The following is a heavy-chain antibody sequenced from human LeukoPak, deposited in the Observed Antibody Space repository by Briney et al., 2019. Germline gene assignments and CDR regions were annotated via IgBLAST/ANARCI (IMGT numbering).Heavy chain of an antibody. D-gene: IGHD3-22*01. V-gene: IGHV1-69*04. CDR1: GGTFSSYA. CDR2: ISPILGIA. CDR3: AKTKYYDSSGYQGAGTYYYGMDV. J-gene: IGHJ6*02. Sequence: VASVNVSCNASGGTFSSYAISWVRQAPGQGLEWKGRISPILGIANYAQKFQGRVTIIADKSTSTAYMELELSSQRSEDTAVYYCAKTKYYDSSGYQGAGTYYYGMDVWGQGTTVTVSS.